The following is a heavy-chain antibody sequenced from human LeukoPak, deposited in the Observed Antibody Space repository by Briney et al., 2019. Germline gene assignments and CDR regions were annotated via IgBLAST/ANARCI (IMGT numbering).Heavy chain of an antibody. D-gene: IGHD3-10*01. CDR1: GFTFSSYA. CDR2: ISGSGTGT. Sequence: GGSLRLSCAASGFTFSSYAMSWVRQAPGKGLERVSAISGSGTGTYYADSIKGRFTISRDNSRSTMYLQMDSLRVEDTAVYYCAKDRPASHGSGSFGDYWGRGTQVTVTT. CDR3: AKDRPASHGSGSFGDY. J-gene: IGHJ4*02. V-gene: IGHV3-23*01.